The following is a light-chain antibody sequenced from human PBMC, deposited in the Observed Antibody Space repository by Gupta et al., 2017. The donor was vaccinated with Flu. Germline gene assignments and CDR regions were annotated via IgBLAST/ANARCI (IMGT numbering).Light chain of an antibody. V-gene: IGKV3-20*01. J-gene: IGKJ1*01. CDR2: GAY. CDR1: QSVRSDY. CDR3: QQYASSSWT. Sequence: EIVLTQSPGTLSLSPGERATLSCRASQSVRSDYLAWYQQKPGQAPRLLIYGAYYGATGIPDRFSGSGSGTDFTLTISRLEPEDSAVYYCQQYASSSWTFGQGTKVESK.